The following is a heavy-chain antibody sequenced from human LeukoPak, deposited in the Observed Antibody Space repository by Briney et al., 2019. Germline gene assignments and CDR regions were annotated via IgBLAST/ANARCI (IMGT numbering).Heavy chain of an antibody. V-gene: IGHV4-38-2*02. Sequence: SETLSLTCAVSGYSISSGYYWCWIRQPPGKGLEWIGSIYHSGSTYYNPSLKSRVTISVDTSKNQFSLKLSSVTAADTAVYYCARDYSSSWFDPWGQGTLVTVSS. CDR2: IYHSGST. D-gene: IGHD6-13*01. J-gene: IGHJ5*02. CDR3: ARDYSSSWFDP. CDR1: GYSISSGYY.